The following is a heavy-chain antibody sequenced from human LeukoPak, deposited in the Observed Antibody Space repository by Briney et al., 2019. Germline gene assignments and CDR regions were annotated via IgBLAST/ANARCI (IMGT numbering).Heavy chain of an antibody. Sequence: GGSLRLSCAASGFIFSSYWMSWVRQAPGKGLEWVANINQAGSEKYYVDSVKGRFTISRDNAKNSLFLQMNSLRAEDTAVYFCARVVVGVTNRFDHWGQGTLVIVSS. CDR1: GFIFSSYW. V-gene: IGHV3-7*05. J-gene: IGHJ5*02. CDR3: ARVVVGVTNRFDH. D-gene: IGHD2-15*01. CDR2: INQAGSEK.